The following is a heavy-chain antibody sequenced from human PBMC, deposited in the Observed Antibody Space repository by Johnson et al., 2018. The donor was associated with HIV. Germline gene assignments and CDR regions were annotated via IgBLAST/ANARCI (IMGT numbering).Heavy chain of an antibody. Sequence: QVQLVESGGGVVQPGRSLRLSCEASGFTFSSYAMHWVRQAPGKGLEWVAVISYEGSNKYYADSVKGRFTISRDNYKNTLYLQMNRLRVEATDVYDCAREAGTAFDIWGQGTMVTVSS. J-gene: IGHJ3*02. CDR1: GFTFSSYA. CDR2: ISYEGSNK. CDR3: AREAGTAFDI. V-gene: IGHV3-30*04.